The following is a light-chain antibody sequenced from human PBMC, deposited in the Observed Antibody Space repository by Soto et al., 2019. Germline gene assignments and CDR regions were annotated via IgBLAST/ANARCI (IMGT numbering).Light chain of an antibody. CDR3: QVWDNRSDHLAV. CDR1: NIGSKS. CDR2: FDT. Sequence: SYELTQPPSVSVAPGKTAKITCGGNNIGSKSVHWYQQKPGQAPVLVIYFDTDRPSGIPERFSGSNSGHTATLTISRVEAGDEADYFCQVWDNRSDHLAVFGGGTKLTVL. V-gene: IGLV3-21*04. J-gene: IGLJ2*01.